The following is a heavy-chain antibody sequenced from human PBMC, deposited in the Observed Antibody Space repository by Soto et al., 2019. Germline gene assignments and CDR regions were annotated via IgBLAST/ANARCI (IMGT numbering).Heavy chain of an antibody. V-gene: IGHV1-3*01. CDR1: GYTFTSYA. CDR2: INAGNGNT. D-gene: IGHD4-17*01. CDR3: ARDLGDYVYYFDY. J-gene: IGHJ4*02. Sequence: ASVTVSCKASGYTFTSYAMHWVRQAPGQRLEWMGWINAGNGNTKYSQKFQGRVTITRDTSASTAYMELSSLRSEDTAVYYCARDLGDYVYYFDYWGQGTLVTVS.